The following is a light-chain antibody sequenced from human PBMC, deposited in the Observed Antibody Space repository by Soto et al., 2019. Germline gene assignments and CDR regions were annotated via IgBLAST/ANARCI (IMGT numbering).Light chain of an antibody. CDR1: QSVSSSY. Sequence: EIVLTQSPGTLSLSPGKRATLSCSASQSVSSSYLAWDQQKAGQAPRLLIYGASSRATGIPSLFSGSGSGTDVTLTISSLETEDVAVDYCQQYGSLPRTFGQGTKVEI. J-gene: IGKJ1*01. CDR2: GAS. V-gene: IGKV3-20*01. CDR3: QQYGSLPRT.